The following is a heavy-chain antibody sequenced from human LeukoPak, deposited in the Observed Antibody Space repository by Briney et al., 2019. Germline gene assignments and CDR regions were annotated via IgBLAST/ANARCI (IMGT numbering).Heavy chain of an antibody. Sequence: ASVKVSCKASGHTFTYSFMHWVRQAPGQGLGWMGWFNPNSGDTDFAQTFQGRVTMTRDAAVSTAYMDLSSLSSDDTALYYCATSHSSGWADYWGQGTPVTVSS. D-gene: IGHD6-19*01. CDR1: GHTFTYSF. J-gene: IGHJ4*02. CDR2: FNPNSGDT. CDR3: ATSHSSGWADY. V-gene: IGHV1-2*02.